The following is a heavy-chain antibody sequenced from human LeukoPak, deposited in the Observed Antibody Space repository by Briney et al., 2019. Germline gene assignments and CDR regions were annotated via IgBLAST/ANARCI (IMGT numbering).Heavy chain of an antibody. J-gene: IGHJ2*01. V-gene: IGHV4-59*08. Sequence: SETLSLTCTASGGSISSYYWSWIWQPPGKGLEWIGYIYYSGSTNYNPSLKSRVTISVDTSKNQFSLKLRFVTAADTAVYYCARGVKIEYSSSSRNWYFDLWGRGTLVTVSS. D-gene: IGHD6-6*01. CDR3: ARGVKIEYSSSSRNWYFDL. CDR1: GGSISSYY. CDR2: IYYSGST.